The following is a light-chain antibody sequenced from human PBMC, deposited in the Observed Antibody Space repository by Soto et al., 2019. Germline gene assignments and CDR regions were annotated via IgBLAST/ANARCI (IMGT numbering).Light chain of an antibody. J-gene: IGKJ5*01. Sequence: EIVMTHSPATLSVSPGERATLSCSASQSVSSKLAWYQQKPGQAPRLLIYGASTRATGIPARFSGSGSGTEFTLTISSLQSEDFAVYYCQQYNNWPPITFGQGTRLENK. CDR2: GAS. CDR3: QQYNNWPPIT. V-gene: IGKV3-15*01. CDR1: QSVSSK.